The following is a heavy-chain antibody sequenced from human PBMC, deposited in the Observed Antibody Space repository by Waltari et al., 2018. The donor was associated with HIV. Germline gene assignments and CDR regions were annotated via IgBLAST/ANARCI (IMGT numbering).Heavy chain of an antibody. CDR3: ASSTNIIVIPPRFFFDK. J-gene: IGHJ4*02. Sequence: QLHLQESGPGLVTPSETLSLTCAVSGHSIRYAFYWTWIRQAPGEGPEWIGTVYHNGYTDYNPSLKNRVTVSVDTSKNQVSLNLASVTAADTAVYHCASSTNIIVIPPRFFFDKWGPGTLVTVSS. D-gene: IGHD3-22*01. CDR1: GHSIRYAFY. V-gene: IGHV4-38-2*01. CDR2: VYHNGYT.